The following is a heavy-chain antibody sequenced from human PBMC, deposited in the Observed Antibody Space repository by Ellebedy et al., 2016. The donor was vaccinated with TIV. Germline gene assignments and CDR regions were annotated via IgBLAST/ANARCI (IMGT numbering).Heavy chain of an antibody. CDR1: GFIFSKFW. J-gene: IGHJ3*02. CDR3: ARSNDDGNRYRAIDI. Sequence: PGGSLRLSCVSSGFIFSKFWMIWVRQAPGEGPAWVAILAHDESEIYYVDSVKGRFTISRDNARNSLYLQMNGLRVGDTAVYYCARSNDDGNRYRAIDIWGQGTMVIVSS. D-gene: IGHD4-23*01. V-gene: IGHV3-7*01. CDR2: LAHDESEI.